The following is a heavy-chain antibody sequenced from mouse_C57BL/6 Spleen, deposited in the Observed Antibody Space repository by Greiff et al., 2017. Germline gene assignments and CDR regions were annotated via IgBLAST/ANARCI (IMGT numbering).Heavy chain of an antibody. V-gene: IGHV1-54*01. CDR3: GSNYQVWFAY. J-gene: IGHJ3*01. D-gene: IGHD2-5*01. CDR2: INPGSGGT. CDR1: GYAFTNYL. Sequence: VQLQQSGAELVRPGTSVKVSCKASGYAFTNYLIEWVKQRPGQGLEWIGVINPGSGGTNYNEKFKGKATLTADKSSSTAYMQLSSLTSEDSAVYFCGSNYQVWFAYWGQGTLVTVSA.